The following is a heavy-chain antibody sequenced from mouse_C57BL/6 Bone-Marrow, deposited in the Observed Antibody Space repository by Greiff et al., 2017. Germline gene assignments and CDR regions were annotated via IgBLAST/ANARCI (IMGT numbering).Heavy chain of an antibody. D-gene: IGHD2-3*01. CDR2: FHPYNDDT. Sequence: QVQLKQSGAELVKPGASVKMSCKASGYTFTTYPIEWMKQNHGKSLEWIGNFHPYNDDTKYNEKFKGKATLTVEKSSSTVYLELSRLTSDDSAVYYCAREGVYDGYYVPFADWGQGTLVTVSA. J-gene: IGHJ3*01. CDR1: GYTFTTYP. V-gene: IGHV1-47*01. CDR3: AREGVYDGYYVPFAD.